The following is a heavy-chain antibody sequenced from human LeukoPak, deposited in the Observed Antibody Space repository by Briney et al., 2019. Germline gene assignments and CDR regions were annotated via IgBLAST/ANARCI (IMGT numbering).Heavy chain of an antibody. CDR3: TREGTGYSGYDYSY. D-gene: IGHD5-12*01. Sequence: GASVKVSCKASGYTFSTYYLHWVRQAPGQGLEWMGIINPSGGSTTYAQKFQGRVTMTRDTSTTTVYMELSSLRSEDTAVYYCTREGTGYSGYDYSYWGQGTLVTVSS. V-gene: IGHV1-46*03. CDR2: INPSGGST. J-gene: IGHJ4*02. CDR1: GYTFSTYY.